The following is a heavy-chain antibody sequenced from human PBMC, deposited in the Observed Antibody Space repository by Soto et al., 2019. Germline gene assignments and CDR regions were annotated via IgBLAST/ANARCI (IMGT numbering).Heavy chain of an antibody. D-gene: IGHD2-8*02. CDR1: GDSIRSYY. CDR2: IYDSGST. CDR3: ARADSVLVAKGFDL. Sequence: SETLSLTCTVSGDSIRSYYWSWIRQPPGKGLEWIGYIYDSGSTNYNPSLKSRVTISVDTSKSQFSLKLSSVTAADTAVYYCARADSVLVAKGFDLWGQGTLVTVSS. J-gene: IGHJ4*02. V-gene: IGHV4-59*12.